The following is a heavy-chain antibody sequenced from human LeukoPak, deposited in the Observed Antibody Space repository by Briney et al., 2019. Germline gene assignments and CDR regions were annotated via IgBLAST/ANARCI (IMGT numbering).Heavy chain of an antibody. V-gene: IGHV3-21*01. CDR3: ARDYPEGIVVVNDAFDI. Sequence: GSLRLSCAASGFTFSSYSMNWVRQAPGKGLEWVSSVSSSSSYIYYADSVKGRFTISRDNAKNSLYLQMNSLRAEDTAVYYCARDYPEGIVVVNDAFDIWGQGTMVTVSS. D-gene: IGHD3-22*01. J-gene: IGHJ3*02. CDR2: VSSSSSYI. CDR1: GFTFSSYS.